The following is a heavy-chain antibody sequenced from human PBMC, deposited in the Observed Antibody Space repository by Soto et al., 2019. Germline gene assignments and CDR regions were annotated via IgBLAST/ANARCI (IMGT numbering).Heavy chain of an antibody. CDR2: IWYDGSRE. V-gene: IGHV3-33*01. CDR3: SRDPGSWSMDG. CDR1: GFTFTSHG. Sequence: QVQLVETGGGVVQPGRSLRLSCAASGFTFTSHGFHWVRQAPGKGLEWVAVIWYDGSREYYADSVKGRFIISRDNSKNTVYLEMDSLRADDTAMYYCSRDPGSWSMDGWGQGTAVTVSS. J-gene: IGHJ6*02. D-gene: IGHD3-3*01.